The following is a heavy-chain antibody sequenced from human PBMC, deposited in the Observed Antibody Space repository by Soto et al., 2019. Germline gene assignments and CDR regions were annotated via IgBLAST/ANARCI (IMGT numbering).Heavy chain of an antibody. CDR2: INGDGIST. V-gene: IGHV3-74*01. J-gene: IGHJ6*02. CDR3: ARDLINLWSIEYYYYGMDV. Sequence: GGSLRLSCAASGFTFRSYLMHWVRQAPGKGLVWVSHINGDGISTSYADSVKGRFTISRDNAKDTLYLQMNSLKPEDTAIYYCARDLINLWSIEYYYYGMDVWGQVTPVTV. CDR1: GFTFRSYL. D-gene: IGHD5-18*01.